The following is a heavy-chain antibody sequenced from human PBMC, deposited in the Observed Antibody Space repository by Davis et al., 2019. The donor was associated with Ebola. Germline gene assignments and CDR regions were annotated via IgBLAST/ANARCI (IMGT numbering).Heavy chain of an antibody. CDR1: GFTFSSYG. D-gene: IGHD3-22*01. CDR2: IWYDGSNK. V-gene: IGHV3-33*01. CDR3: ARDPPYYYDSSGYYYTDY. J-gene: IGHJ4*02. Sequence: GESLKISCAASGFTFSSYGMHWVRQAPGKGLEWVAVIWYDGSNKYYADSVKGRFTISRDNSKNTLYLQMNSLRAEDTAVYYCARDPPYYYDSSGYYYTDYWGQGTLVTVSS.